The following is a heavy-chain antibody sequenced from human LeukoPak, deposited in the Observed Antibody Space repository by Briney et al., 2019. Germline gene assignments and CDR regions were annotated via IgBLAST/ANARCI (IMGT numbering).Heavy chain of an antibody. CDR1: GFTCYNYW. J-gene: IGHJ4*02. D-gene: IGHD3-3*01. CDR2: IKEGGSDK. Sequence: GGSLRLSCAASGFTCYNYWMMWLRQTPGKGREWVANIKEGGSDKDHVDYVKGRFTIPRDNAKNSLYLQMNSLRAEDTAVYYCARDRTRQAYWGQGTLVTVSS. CDR3: ARDRTRQAY. V-gene: IGHV3-7*03.